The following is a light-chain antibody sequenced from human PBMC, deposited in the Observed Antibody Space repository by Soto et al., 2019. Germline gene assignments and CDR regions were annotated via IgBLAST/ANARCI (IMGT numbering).Light chain of an antibody. J-gene: IGKJ4*01. V-gene: IGKV3-20*01. Sequence: ESVLTQSPGTLSLSRGERATLSCRASQSVRSSHLAWYQQKPGQAPRLLIYGASSRATGIPDRFSGSGSGTDFTLTISRLEPEDFAVYYCQQYDSSPLTFGGGTKVDIK. CDR2: GAS. CDR1: QSVRSSH. CDR3: QQYDSSPLT.